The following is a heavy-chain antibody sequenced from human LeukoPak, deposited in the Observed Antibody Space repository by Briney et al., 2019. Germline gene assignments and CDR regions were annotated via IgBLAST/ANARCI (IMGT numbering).Heavy chain of an antibody. Sequence: GGSLRLSCAASGFTFSSYSMNWVRQAPGKGLEWVSSISSSSSYIYYADSVKGRFTISRDNSKNTLYLQMNSLRAEDTAVYYCARTYYDFWSGYSHKDYYFDYWGQGTLVTVSS. V-gene: IGHV3-21*01. CDR2: ISSSSSYI. D-gene: IGHD3-3*01. J-gene: IGHJ4*02. CDR3: ARTYYDFWSGYSHKDYYFDY. CDR1: GFTFSSYS.